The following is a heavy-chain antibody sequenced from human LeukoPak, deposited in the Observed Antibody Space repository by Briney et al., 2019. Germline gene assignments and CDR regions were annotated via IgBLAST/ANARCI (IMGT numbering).Heavy chain of an antibody. D-gene: IGHD3-16*01. CDR1: GGSISSDNYY. J-gene: IGHJ4*02. Sequence: PSETLSLTCTVSGGSISSDNYYWGWIRQPPGKRLEWIGSIYYSGSTYYNPSLKSRLTISLDTSKNQFSLRLSSVTAADTAVYYCARDGSVISFGGAPPLPFDYWGQGILVTVSS. CDR3: ARDGSVISFGGAPPLPFDY. V-gene: IGHV4-39*07. CDR2: IYYSGST.